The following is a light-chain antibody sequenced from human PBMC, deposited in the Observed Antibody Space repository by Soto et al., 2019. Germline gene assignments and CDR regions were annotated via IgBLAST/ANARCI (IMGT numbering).Light chain of an antibody. CDR1: QDIGNY. Sequence: DIQMTQSPSSLSASVGDRVTITCQASQDIGNYLNWYQKKPGKAPKLLIYGTSYLQSEVPSRFSGRGSGTDFTLTISSLQLEDFATYFCQQSYTTANTFGQGTRLEIK. CDR3: QQSYTTANT. V-gene: IGKV1-39*01. CDR2: GTS. J-gene: IGKJ2*01.